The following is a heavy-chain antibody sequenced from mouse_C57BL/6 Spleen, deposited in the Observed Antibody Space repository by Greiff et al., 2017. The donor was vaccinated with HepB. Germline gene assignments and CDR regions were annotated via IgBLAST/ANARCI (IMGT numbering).Heavy chain of an antibody. D-gene: IGHD1-1*01. CDR1: GYAFSSSW. Sequence: VQLQQSGPELVKPGASVKISCKASGYAFSSSWMNWVKQRPGKGLEWIGRIYPGDGDTNYNGKFKGKATLTADKSSSTAYMQLSSLTSEDAAVYFCACITTVGATSYFDYWGQGTTLTVSS. V-gene: IGHV1-82*01. J-gene: IGHJ2*01. CDR2: IYPGDGDT. CDR3: ACITTVGATSYFDY.